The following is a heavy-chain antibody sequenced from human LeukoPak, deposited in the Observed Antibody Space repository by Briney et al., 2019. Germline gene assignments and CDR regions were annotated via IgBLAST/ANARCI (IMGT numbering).Heavy chain of an antibody. Sequence: SVKVSCKASGYTFTSYYMHWVRQAPGQGLEWMGGIIPIFGTANYAQKFQGRVTITADESTSTAYMELSSLRSEDTAVYYCARDFGVPYLHYYYYYGMDVWGQGTTVTVSS. V-gene: IGHV1-69*13. J-gene: IGHJ6*02. CDR1: GYTFTSYY. CDR2: IIPIFGTA. CDR3: ARDFGVPYLHYYYYYGMDV. D-gene: IGHD3-3*01.